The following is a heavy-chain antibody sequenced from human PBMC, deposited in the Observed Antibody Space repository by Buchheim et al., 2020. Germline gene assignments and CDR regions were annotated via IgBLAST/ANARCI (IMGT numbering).Heavy chain of an antibody. Sequence: EVQLVQSGAEVKKPGESLRISCKGSGYSFTSYWISWVRQMPGKGLEWMGRIDPSDSYTNYSPSFQGHVTLSADKSISTAYPQWSSLKASDTAMYYCARHRRVTTTARYYYGMDVWGQGTT. CDR1: GYSFTSYW. J-gene: IGHJ6*02. CDR3: ARHRRVTTTARYYYGMDV. CDR2: IDPSDSYT. D-gene: IGHD5-12*01. V-gene: IGHV5-10-1*03.